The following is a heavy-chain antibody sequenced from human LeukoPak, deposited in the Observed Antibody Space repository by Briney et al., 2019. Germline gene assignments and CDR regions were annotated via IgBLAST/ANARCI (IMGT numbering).Heavy chain of an antibody. CDR2: ISGSGGST. D-gene: IGHD4-23*01. Sequence: PGGSLRLSCAASGFTFSSYAMSWARQAPGKGLEWVSAISGSGGSTYYADSVKGRLTISRDNSKNTLYLQMNSLRAEDTAVYYCAKGRAGDYGGKPRQGYWGQGTLVTVSS. CDR3: AKGRAGDYGGKPRQGY. J-gene: IGHJ4*02. CDR1: GFTFSSYA. V-gene: IGHV3-23*01.